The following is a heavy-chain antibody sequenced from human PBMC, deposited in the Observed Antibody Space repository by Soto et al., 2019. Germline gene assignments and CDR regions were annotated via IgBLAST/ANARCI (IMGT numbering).Heavy chain of an antibody. CDR1: GFTFSSYS. V-gene: IGHV3-21*01. J-gene: IGHJ4*02. CDR3: ARDHPRSSRTLSY. D-gene: IGHD6-13*01. Sequence: EVQLVESGGGLVKPGGSLRLSCAASGFTFSSYSMNWVRQAPGKGLEWVSSISSSSSYIYYADSVKGRFTISRDNAKNSLYLQMNSLRAEDTAVYYCARDHPRSSRTLSYWGQGTLVTVSS. CDR2: ISSSSSYI.